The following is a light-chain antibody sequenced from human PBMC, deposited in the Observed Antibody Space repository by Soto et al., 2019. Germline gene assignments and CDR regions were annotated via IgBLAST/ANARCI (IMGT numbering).Light chain of an antibody. V-gene: IGKV1-13*02. Sequence: AIQLTQSPPSLSASVGDRVTITCRASQGISSAVAWYQQKPGKAPKVLMYDASSMESEVPSRFSGSGSGTDFTLTISSLQPEDFATYYCQQFNSEPFTFGPGTKVDIK. J-gene: IGKJ3*01. CDR3: QQFNSEPFT. CDR1: QGISSA. CDR2: DAS.